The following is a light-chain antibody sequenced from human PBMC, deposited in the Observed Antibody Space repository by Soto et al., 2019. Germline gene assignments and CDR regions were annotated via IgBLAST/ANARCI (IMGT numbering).Light chain of an antibody. V-gene: IGKV1-5*03. CDR2: KAS. CDR1: QSISYW. J-gene: IGKJ1*01. CDR3: QQYNNYWT. Sequence: DIQMTQSPSTLSASVGDRVTITCRASQSISYWLAWYQQKPGKAPNLLIYKASSLESGVPSRFSGSGSGTEFTLTISRLQPDDFATYYSQQYNNYWTFGQGTKVEIK.